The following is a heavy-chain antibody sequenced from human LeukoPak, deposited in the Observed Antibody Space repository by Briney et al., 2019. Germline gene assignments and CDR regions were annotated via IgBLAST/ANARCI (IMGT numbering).Heavy chain of an antibody. D-gene: IGHD6-19*01. Sequence: PGGSLRLSCAASGFTFSSYWMSWVRQAPGKGLEWVANIKLDGSENNYVDSVKGRFTISRDNAKNSPYLQMNGLRAEDTAVYYCARDRRGSGWYFDSWGQGTLVTVSS. CDR2: IKLDGSEN. CDR1: GFTFSSYW. CDR3: ARDRRGSGWYFDS. J-gene: IGHJ4*02. V-gene: IGHV3-7*03.